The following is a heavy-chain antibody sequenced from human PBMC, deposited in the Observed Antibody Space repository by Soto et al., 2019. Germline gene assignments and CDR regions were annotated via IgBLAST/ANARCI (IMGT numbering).Heavy chain of an antibody. V-gene: IGHV4-38-2*02. CDR2: IYHSGST. J-gene: IGHJ4*02. Sequence: SETLSLTCTVSGYSISSGYYWGWIRQPPGKGLEWIGSIYHSGSTYYNPSLKSRVTISVDTSKNQFSLKLSSVTAADTAVYYCARRYSSSWFDYWGQGTLVTVSS. CDR1: GYSISSGYY. CDR3: ARRYSSSWFDY. D-gene: IGHD6-13*01.